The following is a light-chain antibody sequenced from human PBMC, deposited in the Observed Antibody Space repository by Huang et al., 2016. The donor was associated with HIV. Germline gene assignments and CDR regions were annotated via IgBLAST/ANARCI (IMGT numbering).Light chain of an antibody. CDR2: GAS. J-gene: IGKJ3*01. V-gene: IGKV3-15*01. CDR1: QSVSGS. CDR3: QQYNNFYT. Sequence: EIVLTQSPATLSVSPGERAHLSCRASQSVSGSLAWYQQKPGQAPRLLIYGASTRATGVPARFSGSGSETEFTLTISSLQSEDFAVYYCQQYNNFYTFGPGTRVDIK.